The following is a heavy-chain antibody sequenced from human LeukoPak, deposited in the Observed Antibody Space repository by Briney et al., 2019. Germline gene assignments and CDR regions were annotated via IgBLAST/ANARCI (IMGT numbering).Heavy chain of an antibody. D-gene: IGHD4-23*01. CDR3: ATHNYGGNANYYYMDV. CDR1: GYRLINYW. V-gene: IGHV5-51*01. J-gene: IGHJ6*03. Sequence: GESLKISCKVSGYRLINYWIAWVRQMPGKGLEWMGSIYPGDSDTRYSPSFQGQVTISADKSISTAYLQWSSLKASDTAMYYCATHNYGGNANYYYMDVWGKGTTVTVSS. CDR2: IYPGDSDT.